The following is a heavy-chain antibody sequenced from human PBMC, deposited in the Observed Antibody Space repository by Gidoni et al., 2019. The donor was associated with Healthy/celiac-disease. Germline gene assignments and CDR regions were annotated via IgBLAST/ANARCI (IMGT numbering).Heavy chain of an antibody. CDR1: GGSISSNY. Sequence: QVQLQESGPGLVKPPETLSFTGTVPGGSISSNYWGWIRQPAGKGLEWIGRIYTSGSTNYNPSLKSRVTMSVDTDKNQFSLKLSSVTAADTAVYYCARQYSSSWYESWGQGTLVTVSS. CDR2: IYTSGST. J-gene: IGHJ4*02. CDR3: ARQYSSSWYES. D-gene: IGHD6-13*01. V-gene: IGHV4-4*07.